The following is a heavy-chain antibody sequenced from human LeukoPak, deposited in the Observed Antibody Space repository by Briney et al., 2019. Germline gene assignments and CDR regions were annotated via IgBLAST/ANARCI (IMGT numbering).Heavy chain of an antibody. V-gene: IGHV3-53*01. CDR1: GITVNSKY. D-gene: IGHD2-8*01. Sequence: GGSLRLPFAASGITVNSKYMSRVFKATATRLEWVSVIYSGGSTYYADSVKGRFTISRDNSKNTLYLQMNSLRAEDTAVYYCASMYFSQYLQHWGQGTLVTVYS. J-gene: IGHJ1*01. CDR3: ASMYFSQYLQH. CDR2: IYSGGST.